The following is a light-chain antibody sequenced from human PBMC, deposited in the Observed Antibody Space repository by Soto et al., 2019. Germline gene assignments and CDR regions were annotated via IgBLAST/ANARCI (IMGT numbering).Light chain of an antibody. Sequence: DIQMTQSPSTLSASVGDRVTITCRASQSISTWLAWYQQEPGKAPKPLIHKASSLQSGVPSRFSGSGSGADFTLTISSLHPDDFATYYCQQYNSYSPTFGQGTKVDIK. J-gene: IGKJ1*01. CDR1: QSISTW. V-gene: IGKV1-5*03. CDR2: KAS. CDR3: QQYNSYSPT.